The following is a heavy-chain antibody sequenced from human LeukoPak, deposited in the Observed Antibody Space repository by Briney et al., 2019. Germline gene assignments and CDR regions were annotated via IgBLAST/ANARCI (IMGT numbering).Heavy chain of an antibody. D-gene: IGHD3-10*01. CDR3: ARIVKTQYYGSGIPRFDP. Sequence: SETLSLXCAVYGGSFSGYYWSWIRQPPGKGLESIGEINHSGSTNYNPSLKSRVTISVDTSKNQFSLKLSSVTAADTAVYYCARIVKTQYYGSGIPRFDPWGQGTLVTVSS. CDR1: GGSFSGYY. J-gene: IGHJ5*02. V-gene: IGHV4-34*01. CDR2: INHSGST.